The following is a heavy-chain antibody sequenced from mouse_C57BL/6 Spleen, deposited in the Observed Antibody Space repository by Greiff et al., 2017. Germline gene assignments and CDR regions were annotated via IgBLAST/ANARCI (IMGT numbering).Heavy chain of an antibody. V-gene: IGHV14-1*01. Sequence: VQLQQSGAELVRPGASVKLSCTASGFNIKDYYMHWVKQRPEQGLEWIGRIDPEDGDTEYAPKFQGKATMPADTSSNTAYLQLSSLTSEDTAVYYCTRGREEAWFAYWGQGTLGTVSA. CDR3: TRGREEAWFAY. J-gene: IGHJ3*01. CDR2: IDPEDGDT. CDR1: GFNIKDYY.